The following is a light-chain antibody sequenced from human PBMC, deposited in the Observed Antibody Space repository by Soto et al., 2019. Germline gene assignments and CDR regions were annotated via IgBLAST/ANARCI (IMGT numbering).Light chain of an antibody. CDR3: AAWYDSLSAFV. CDR2: SDN. J-gene: IGLJ1*01. V-gene: IGLV1-44*01. Sequence: QSVLTQPPSASGTPGQRVSISCSGSSSNIGSNSVQWHQQLPGAAPNLLIYSDNQRPSCVPDRFSGSKSGTSASLAITGLQSGDEADYYCAAWYDSLSAFVFGTGTKVTVL. CDR1: SSNIGSNS.